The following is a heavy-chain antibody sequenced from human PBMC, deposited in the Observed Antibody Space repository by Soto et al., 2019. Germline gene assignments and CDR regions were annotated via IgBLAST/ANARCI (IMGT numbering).Heavy chain of an antibody. CDR3: ARESGDNWTYEPH. CDR1: GASISDYS. D-gene: IGHD1-7*01. V-gene: IGHV4-4*07. CDR2: ISSTGNI. Sequence: QVQLQESGPGLVKPSETLSLTCTVSGASISDYSWSWIRQPAGKGLEWMGRISSTGNIHYNPSFRSRFTMSIDTSRDQFSLRLTSVTAADTAVYYCARESGDNWTYEPHWGQGTQVIVSS. J-gene: IGHJ4*02.